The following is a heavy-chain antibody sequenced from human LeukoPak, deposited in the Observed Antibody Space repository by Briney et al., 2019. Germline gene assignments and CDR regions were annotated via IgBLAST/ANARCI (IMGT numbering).Heavy chain of an antibody. CDR1: GGSISSSSYY. Sequence: SETLTLTCTVSGGSISSSSYYWGWIRQPPGKGLEWIGSIYYSGSTYYNPSLKSRVTISVDTSKNQFSLKLSSVTAADTAVYYCARGVYNDYWGQGTLVTVSS. CDR3: ARGVYNDY. J-gene: IGHJ4*02. V-gene: IGHV4-39*07. D-gene: IGHD1-1*01. CDR2: IYYSGST.